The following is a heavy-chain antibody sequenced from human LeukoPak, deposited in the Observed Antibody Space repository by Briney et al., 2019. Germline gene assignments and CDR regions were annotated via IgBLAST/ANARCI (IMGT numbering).Heavy chain of an antibody. CDR1: GGTFSNYA. D-gene: IGHD3-10*01. Sequence: SVKVSCKASGGTFSNYAISWVRQAPGQGLEWMGGIIPIFGTANYAQKFRGRVTITADKSTRTAYMELSRLRSDDTAFYYCARAFQYYGSGSYRYDYWGQGTLVTVSS. CDR3: ARAFQYYGSGSYRYDY. V-gene: IGHV1-69*06. CDR2: IIPIFGTA. J-gene: IGHJ4*02.